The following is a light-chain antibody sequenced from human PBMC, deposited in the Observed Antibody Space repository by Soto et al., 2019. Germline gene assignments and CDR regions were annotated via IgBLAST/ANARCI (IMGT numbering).Light chain of an antibody. J-gene: IGKJ4*01. V-gene: IGKV1-13*02. CDR2: DAS. CDR3: QQFNSHHLT. CDR1: QGITSA. Sequence: AIQLTQAPSSLSASVGDRVTITCRASQGITSALAWYQQKPGKAPKLLIYDASTLESGVQSRFSGSGSRTDFPLSISSLQPEDLATYYGQQFNSHHLTFDGGTKVEIK.